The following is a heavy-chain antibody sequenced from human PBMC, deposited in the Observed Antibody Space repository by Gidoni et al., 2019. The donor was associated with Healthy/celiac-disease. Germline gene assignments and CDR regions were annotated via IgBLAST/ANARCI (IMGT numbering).Heavy chain of an antibody. V-gene: IGHV3-30-3*01. J-gene: IGHJ5*02. CDR3: AREGEQWLVQHWFDP. Sequence: QVQLVESGGGVVQPGRSLRLSCAASGFTFSSYAMHWVRQAPGKGLEWVAVISYDGSNKYYADSVKGRFTISRDNSKNTLYLQMNSLRAEDTAVYDCAREGEQWLVQHWFDPWGQGTLVTVSS. CDR2: ISYDGSNK. CDR1: GFTFSSYA. D-gene: IGHD6-19*01.